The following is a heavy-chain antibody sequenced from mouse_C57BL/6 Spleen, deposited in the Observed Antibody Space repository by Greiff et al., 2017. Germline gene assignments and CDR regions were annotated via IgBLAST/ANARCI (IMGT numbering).Heavy chain of an antibody. CDR2: IDPSDSYT. CDR3: ARKSNNYSKAWFAD. Sequence: VQLQQPGAELVMPGASVKLSCKASGYTFTSYWMHWVKQRPGQGLEWIGEIDPSDSYTNYNQKFKGKSTLTVDKSSSTAYMQLSSLTSEDSAVYYCARKSNNYSKAWFADWGQVTLVTVSA. V-gene: IGHV1-69*01. D-gene: IGHD2-5*01. J-gene: IGHJ3*01. CDR1: GYTFTSYW.